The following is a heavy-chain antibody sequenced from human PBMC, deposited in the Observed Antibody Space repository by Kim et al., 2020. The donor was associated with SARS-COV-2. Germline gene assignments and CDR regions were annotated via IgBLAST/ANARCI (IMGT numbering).Heavy chain of an antibody. V-gene: IGHV1-2*02. CDR1: GYTFSDYY. CDR2: VNPKTGGT. CDR3: ATIAVDAFDL. Sequence: ASVKVSCKASGYTFSDYYMHWVRQAPGQGLEWMGWVNPKTGGTNYVQKFQGRVTMTTDTSISTAFLDLSTLRPGDTAIYYCATIAVDAFDLWGQGTLVTVSS. D-gene: IGHD6-19*01. J-gene: IGHJ3*01.